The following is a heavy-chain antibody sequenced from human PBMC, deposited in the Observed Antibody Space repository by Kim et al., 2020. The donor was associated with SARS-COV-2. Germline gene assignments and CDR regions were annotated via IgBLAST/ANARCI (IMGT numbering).Heavy chain of an antibody. V-gene: IGHV3-7*03. Sequence: YYGDSVKGRFTISRDNAKNSLYLQMNSLRAEDTAVYYCARAIDYYDSSGYDWGQGTLVTVSS. J-gene: IGHJ4*02. D-gene: IGHD3-22*01. CDR3: ARAIDYYDSSGYD.